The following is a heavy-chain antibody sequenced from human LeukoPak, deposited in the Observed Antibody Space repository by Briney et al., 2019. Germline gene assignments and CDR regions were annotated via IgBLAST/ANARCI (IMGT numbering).Heavy chain of an antibody. J-gene: IGHJ4*02. V-gene: IGHV3-11*05. CDR3: ARVKRGYDSSGYLYYFDY. CDR2: ISSSSYP. CDR1: GFTFSDYY. Sequence: GGSLRLSCAASGFTFSDYYMSWIRQAPGKGLEWVSYISSSSYPNYADSVKGRFTISRDNAKNSLYLQMNSLRAEDTAVYYCARVKRGYDSSGYLYYFDYWGQGTLVTVSS. D-gene: IGHD3-22*01.